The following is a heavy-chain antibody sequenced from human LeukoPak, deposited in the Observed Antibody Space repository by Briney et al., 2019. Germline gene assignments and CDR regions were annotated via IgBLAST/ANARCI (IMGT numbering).Heavy chain of an antibody. Sequence: QPGGSLRLSCAASGFTFSIYWMHWVRQAPGKRLVWVSRINSDGGSTSYADSVKGRFTISRDNAKNTLYLQMSSLRAEDTAVYYCARAGAPLSYYFMDVWGKGTTVTVSS. CDR3: ARAGAPLSYYFMDV. CDR2: INSDGGST. V-gene: IGHV3-74*01. CDR1: GFTFSIYW. J-gene: IGHJ6*03. D-gene: IGHD1-26*01.